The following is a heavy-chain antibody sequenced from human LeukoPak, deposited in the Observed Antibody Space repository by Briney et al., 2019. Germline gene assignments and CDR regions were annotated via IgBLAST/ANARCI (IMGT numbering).Heavy chain of an antibody. J-gene: IGHJ4*02. Sequence: PGGSLRLSCGASGFIFDTHDMHWVRQAPGKGLEWVAFIRSDGYHTYYADSVKGRFTITRDNSKNTLYLQMNSLRLDDMGVYYCAKPSGSGVDYWGRGTRVTVSS. D-gene: IGHD1-26*01. CDR3: AKPSGSGVDY. CDR2: IRSDGYHT. V-gene: IGHV3-30*02. CDR1: GFIFDTHD.